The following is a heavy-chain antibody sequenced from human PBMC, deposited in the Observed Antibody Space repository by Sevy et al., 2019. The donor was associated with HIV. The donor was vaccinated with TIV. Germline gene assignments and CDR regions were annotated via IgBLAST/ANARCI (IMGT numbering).Heavy chain of an antibody. V-gene: IGHV3-9*01. D-gene: IGHD2-21*02. CDR2: ISGSSVNI. J-gene: IGHJ4*02. CDR3: AKDVNSGTLRWYCSDH. CDR1: GFTFNDYA. Sequence: GGSLRLSCAASGFTFNDYAMHWVRQAPGKGLEWVSGISGSSVNIYYADSVKDRFTISRDNAKNSLYLHMSSLRGEDTAVYYCAKDVNSGTLRWYCSDHWGQGTLVTVSS.